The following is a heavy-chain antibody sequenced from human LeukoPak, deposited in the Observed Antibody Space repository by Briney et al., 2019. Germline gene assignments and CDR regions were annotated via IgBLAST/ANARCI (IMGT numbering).Heavy chain of an antibody. CDR1: GFTFSSYG. V-gene: IGHV3-33*01. CDR2: IWYDGSNK. CDR3: ARDNLPSNDYGDYLDWFDP. Sequence: GRSLRLSCAASGFTFSSYGMHWVRQAPGKGLEWVAVIWYDGSNKYYADSVKGRFTISRDNSKNTLYLQMNSLRAEDTAVYYCARDNLPSNDYGDYLDWFDPWGQGTLVTVSS. J-gene: IGHJ5*02. D-gene: IGHD4-17*01.